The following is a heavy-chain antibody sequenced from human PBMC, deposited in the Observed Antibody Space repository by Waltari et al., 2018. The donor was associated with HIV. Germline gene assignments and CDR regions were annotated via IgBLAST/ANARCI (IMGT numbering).Heavy chain of an antibody. CDR1: GFTFKTFG. CDR2: ITKDGNEK. V-gene: IGHV3-30*03. Sequence: QVQLVESGGGVVQPGESPTLSCMAVGFTFKTFGMHWVRQAPGMGLWWVAIITKDGNEKYYGGSVRGRFVISRDNSKNILHLQVNNLKREDTAVYYCARDSGYRSGGYEVSGALDSWGHGTLVSVPS. D-gene: IGHD6-19*01. CDR3: ARDSGYRSGGYEVSGALDS. J-gene: IGHJ5*01.